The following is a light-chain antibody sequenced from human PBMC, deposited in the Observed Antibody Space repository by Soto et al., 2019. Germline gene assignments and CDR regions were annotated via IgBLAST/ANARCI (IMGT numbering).Light chain of an antibody. J-gene: IGLJ1*01. CDR3: SSYTTSTTYV. CDR2: GVS. V-gene: IGLV2-14*01. CDR1: NSDVGAYNF. Sequence: QSALTQPASVSGSPGQSITISCTGTNSDVGAYNFVSWYQQHPGKAPKLMISGVSDRFSGVSNRFSGSKSGNTASLTISGLQAEDEADYYCSSYTTSTTYVFGTGTKVTVL.